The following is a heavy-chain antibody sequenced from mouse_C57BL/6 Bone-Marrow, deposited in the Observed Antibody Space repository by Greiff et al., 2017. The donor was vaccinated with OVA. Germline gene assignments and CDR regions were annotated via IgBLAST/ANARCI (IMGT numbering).Heavy chain of an antibody. CDR1: GYTFTSYW. J-gene: IGHJ2*01. Sequence: VQLQQPGAELVKPGASVKLSCTASGYTFTSYWMHWVQQRPGRGLECIGRIDPNSGGTKYNEKFKSKATLTVDTPSSTAYMQLSSLTSEDSAVYYCARGTVVASFDYWGQGTTLTVSS. CDR3: ARGTVVASFDY. D-gene: IGHD1-1*01. CDR2: IDPNSGGT. V-gene: IGHV1-72*01.